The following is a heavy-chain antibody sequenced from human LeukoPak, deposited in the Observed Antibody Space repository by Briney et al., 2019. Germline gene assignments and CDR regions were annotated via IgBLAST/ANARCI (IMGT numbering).Heavy chain of an antibody. CDR1: GYTFTRFS. D-gene: IGHD3-10*01. J-gene: IGHJ4*02. V-gene: IGHV7-4-1*02. CDR2: INTNTGNP. CDR3: ARAREGYYYASGRPYYFDY. Sequence: ASVKVSCKASGYTFTRFSMNWVRQAPGQGLEWMGWINTNTGNPTYVQGFTGRFVFSLDTSVNTAYLQISSLKAGDTAVYYCARAREGYYYASGRPYYFDYWGQGSLVTVSS.